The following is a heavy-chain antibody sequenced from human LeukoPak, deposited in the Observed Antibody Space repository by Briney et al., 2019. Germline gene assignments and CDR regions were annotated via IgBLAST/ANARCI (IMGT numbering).Heavy chain of an antibody. D-gene: IGHD5-12*01. J-gene: IGHJ5*02. V-gene: IGHV4-38-2*01. CDR2: IDHSGNT. CDR1: GYSISTAYY. CDR3: ARHKGYVISWFDP. Sequence: PSETLSLTCAVSGYSISTAYYWGWIRQPPGKGLVWIGSIDHSGNTHYNPSLKNRVTISVDTSKNHFSLKLSAVIAADTAVYYCARHKGYVISWFDPWGQGTLVTVSS.